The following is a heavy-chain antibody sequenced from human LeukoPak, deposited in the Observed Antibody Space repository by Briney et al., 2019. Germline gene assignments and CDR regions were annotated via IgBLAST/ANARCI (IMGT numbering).Heavy chain of an antibody. CDR2: IYSGGST. J-gene: IGHJ4*02. CDR1: GSTVTTTY. Sequence: GGSLRLSCAVSGSTVTTTYLSWVRQAPGKGLEWVSLIYSGGSTYYADSVKGRFTISRDKSKNTLYLQMNSLRDDDTAVYYYARASTDNWYNYFDFWGQGTQVTVSS. V-gene: IGHV3-66*01. CDR3: ARASTDNWYNYFDF. D-gene: IGHD1/OR15-1a*01.